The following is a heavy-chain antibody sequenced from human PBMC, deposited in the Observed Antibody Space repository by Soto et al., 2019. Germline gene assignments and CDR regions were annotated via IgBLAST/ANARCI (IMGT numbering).Heavy chain of an antibody. V-gene: IGHV4-30-4*01. J-gene: IGHJ5*01. Sequence: SETLSLTCSVSGDSISTVDYFWAWIRQPPGQALEYIGYIYKSTTTYYNPSFEGRVAISLDTSKSQFSLTVTSGTAADTAVYFCARGRYCLTGRCFPNWFDSWGQGTLVTVSS. D-gene: IGHD2-15*01. CDR1: GDSISTVDYF. CDR2: IYKSTTT. CDR3: ARGRYCLTGRCFPNWFDS.